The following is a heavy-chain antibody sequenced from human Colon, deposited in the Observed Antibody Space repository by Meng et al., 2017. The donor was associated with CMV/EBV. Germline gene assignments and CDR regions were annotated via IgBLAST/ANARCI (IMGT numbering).Heavy chain of an antibody. J-gene: IGHJ6*02. V-gene: IGHV3-33*06. CDR1: GFTFSSYG. D-gene: IGHD1-26*01. CDR3: AKVQGRVKVGATLTPYYYYGMDV. CDR2: IWYDGSNK. Sequence: GESLKISCAASGFTFSSYGMHWVRQAPGKGLEWVAVIWYDGSNKYYADSVKGRFTISRDNSKNTLYLQMNSLRAEDTAVYYCAKVQGRVKVGATLTPYYYYGMDVWGQGTTVTVSS.